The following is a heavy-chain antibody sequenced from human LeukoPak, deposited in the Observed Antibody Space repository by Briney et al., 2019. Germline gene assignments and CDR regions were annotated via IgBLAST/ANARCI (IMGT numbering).Heavy chain of an antibody. Sequence: GGSLRLSCAASGFTFSSYWMGWVRQAPGKGLEWVANIKTEGYDKYYVDSLKGRFTISRDNAKNSLYLQMNSLRAEDTAVYYCAREYIAARYYYYYMDVWGKGTTVTVSS. CDR2: IKTEGYDK. CDR3: AREYIAARYYYYYMDV. D-gene: IGHD6-6*01. CDR1: GFTFSSYW. J-gene: IGHJ6*03. V-gene: IGHV3-7*01.